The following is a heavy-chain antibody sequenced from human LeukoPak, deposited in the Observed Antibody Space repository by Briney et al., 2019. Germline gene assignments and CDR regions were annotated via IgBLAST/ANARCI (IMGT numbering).Heavy chain of an antibody. CDR3: ASGRSIAVAGTGFYFDY. V-gene: IGHV4-59*08. J-gene: IGHJ4*02. CDR1: DGSISSYY. D-gene: IGHD6-19*01. CDR2: IYYSGST. Sequence: SETLSLTCTVSDGSISSYYWSWIRQPPGKGLEWIGYIYYSGSTNYNPSLKSRVTISVDTSKNQFSLKLSSVTAADTAVYYCASGRSIAVAGTGFYFDYWGQGTLVTVSS.